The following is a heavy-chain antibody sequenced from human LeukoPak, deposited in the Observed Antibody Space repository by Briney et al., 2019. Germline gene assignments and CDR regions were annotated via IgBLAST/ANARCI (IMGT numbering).Heavy chain of an antibody. D-gene: IGHD2-2*02. V-gene: IGHV3-30-3*01. J-gene: IGHJ4*02. Sequence: GGSLRLSCAASGFTFSSYAMHWVRQAPGKGLEWVAVVSYDGSNKYYADSVKGRFTISRDNSKNTLYLQMNSLRAEDTAVYYCARELPAAIGDYWGQGTLVTVSS. CDR3: ARELPAAIGDY. CDR1: GFTFSSYA. CDR2: VSYDGSNK.